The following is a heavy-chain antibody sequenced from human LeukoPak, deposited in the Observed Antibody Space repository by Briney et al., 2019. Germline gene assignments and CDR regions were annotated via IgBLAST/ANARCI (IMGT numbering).Heavy chain of an antibody. D-gene: IGHD3-3*01. V-gene: IGHV4-59*01. J-gene: IGHJ4*02. CDR2: IYYSGST. Sequence: SETLSLTCTVSGGSISSYYWSWIRQPPGKGLEWIGYIYYSGSTNYNSSLKSRVTISVDTSKNQFSLKLSSVTAADTAVYYCARQHVTIFGVVTSNTFDYWGQGTLVTVSS. CDR1: GGSISSYY. CDR3: ARQHVTIFGVVTSNTFDY.